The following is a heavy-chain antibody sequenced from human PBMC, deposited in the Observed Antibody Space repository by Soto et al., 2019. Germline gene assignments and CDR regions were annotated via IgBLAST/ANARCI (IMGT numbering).Heavy chain of an antibody. CDR1: GGSIDSGRYY. CDR3: ARLWGGIRPPDY. J-gene: IGHJ4*02. Sequence: SETLSLTCAISGGSIDSGRYYWGWVRQPPGKGLEWIGSIYYSGSTYYNPSLKSRVTISVDTSKNQFSLKLMSMTAADTAVYYCARLWGGIRPPDYWGQGTLVTVPS. CDR2: IYYSGST. V-gene: IGHV4-39*01. D-gene: IGHD3-16*01.